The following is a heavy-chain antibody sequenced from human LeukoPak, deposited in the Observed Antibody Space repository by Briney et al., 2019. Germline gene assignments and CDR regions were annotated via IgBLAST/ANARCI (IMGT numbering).Heavy chain of an antibody. CDR3: ARGNFYDNKGYSPELRY. CDR1: GYTFTGYL. CDR2: IHPNSGGT. Sequence: ASVKVSCKASGYTFTGYLVHWVRQAPGQGLEWMGWIHPNSGGTNFGQKFQGRVTMTRDTSISTAYMELNSLRSDDTAVYYCARGNFYDNKGYSPELRYWGQGTLVTVSS. J-gene: IGHJ4*02. D-gene: IGHD3-10*01. V-gene: IGHV1-2*02.